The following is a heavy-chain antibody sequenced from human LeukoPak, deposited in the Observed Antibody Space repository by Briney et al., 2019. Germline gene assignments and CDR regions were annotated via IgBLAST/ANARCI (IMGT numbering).Heavy chain of an antibody. Sequence: ASLTVSCTASGYTFTSYFMHWVRHTPGQGLEWMGIFNPSGGSTSYAQKFQGRVTMTRDPSTSTVYMELSRLRSEDTAVYYCARPYSCSWYEGFDYSGEGALVTVSS. CDR1: GYTFTSYF. V-gene: IGHV1-46*01. J-gene: IGHJ4*02. D-gene: IGHD6-13*01. CDR3: ARPYSCSWYEGFDY. CDR2: FNPSGGST.